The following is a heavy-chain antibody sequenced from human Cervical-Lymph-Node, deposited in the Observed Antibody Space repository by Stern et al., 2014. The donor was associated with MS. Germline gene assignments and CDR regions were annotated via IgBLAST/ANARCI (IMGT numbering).Heavy chain of an antibody. J-gene: IGHJ4*02. CDR2: ITYDGRDK. CDR3: AKGGSGGYVD. D-gene: IGHD2-15*01. CDR1: GFAFRRYA. V-gene: IGHV3-30*04. Sequence: VQLLESGAGVVQPGTSLRLSCAASGFAFRRYALHWVRQAPGQGLEWVGLITYDGRDKYYTESMEGRSTVTRDSSNNTVDLEMNSVRLEDTAVYYCAKGGSGGYVDWGQGSLVTVSS.